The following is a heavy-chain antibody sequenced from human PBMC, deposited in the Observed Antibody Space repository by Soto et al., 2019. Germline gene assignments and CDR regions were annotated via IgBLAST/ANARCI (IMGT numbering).Heavy chain of an antibody. Sequence: GGSLRLSCAASGFIFTSYGMHWVRQAPGEGLEWMALILHDGSAEYYADSVKGRFTISRDNSKNTLYLQMNSLTAEDTAVYYCARSRDGYSFYFYYGMDGWGQGTTVTVS. CDR2: ILHDGSAE. J-gene: IGHJ6*02. CDR1: GFIFTSYG. V-gene: IGHV3-30*03. CDR3: ARSRDGYSFYFYYGMDG. D-gene: IGHD4-4*01.